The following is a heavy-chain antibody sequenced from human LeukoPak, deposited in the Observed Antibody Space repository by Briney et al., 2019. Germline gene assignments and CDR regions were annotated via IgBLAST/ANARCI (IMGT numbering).Heavy chain of an antibody. CDR1: GDSVSSGLYY. CDR2: LYFSGCT. CDR3: ARERRDSSGYYYHSDY. J-gene: IGHJ4*02. Sequence: SETLSLTCTVSGDSVSSGLYYWSWIRQPPGKGLEWIGNLYFSGCTNYNPSLKSRVTISVDTSKNQFSLKLRSVTAADTAVYYCARERRDSSGYYYHSDYWGQGTLVTVSS. D-gene: IGHD3-22*01. V-gene: IGHV4-61*01.